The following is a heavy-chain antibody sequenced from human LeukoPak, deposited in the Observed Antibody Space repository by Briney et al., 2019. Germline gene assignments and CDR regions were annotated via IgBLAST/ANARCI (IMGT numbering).Heavy chain of an antibody. V-gene: IGHV3-23*01. Sequence: PGGSLRLSCAASGFTFSRYAMSWVRQAPGKGLEWVSAISGSGGSTYYADSVKGRFTISRDNSKNTLYLQMNSLRAEDTAVYYCAKGAYYYDSSGYRYFDYWGQGTLVTVSS. J-gene: IGHJ4*02. CDR2: ISGSGGST. D-gene: IGHD3-22*01. CDR1: GFTFSRYA. CDR3: AKGAYYYDSSGYRYFDY.